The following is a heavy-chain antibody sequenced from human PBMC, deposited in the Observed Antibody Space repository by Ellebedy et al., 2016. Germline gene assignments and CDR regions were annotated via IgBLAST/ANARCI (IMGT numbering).Heavy chain of an antibody. D-gene: IGHD6-19*01. V-gene: IGHV4-59*01. J-gene: IGHJ4*02. CDR3: ASLSSGWYRYYFDY. CDR2: IYYSGST. Sequence: SETLSLTCTVSGGSISSYYWSWIRQPPGKGLEWIGYIYYSGSTNYNPSLKSRVTMAVDTSNNHFSLKLRSVTAADTAVYYCASLSSGWYRYYFDYWGQGTLVTVSS. CDR1: GGSISSYY.